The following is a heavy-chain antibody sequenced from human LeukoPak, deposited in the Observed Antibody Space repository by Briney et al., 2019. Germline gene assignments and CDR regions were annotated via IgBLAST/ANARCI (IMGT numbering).Heavy chain of an antibody. CDR3: ARAAVAGGVNFGD. Sequence: GGSLRLSCAASGFTVSSIHMSWVRQAPGKGLEWVSVIYSGGSTYYADSVKGRFTISRDNSKNTLYLQMNSLRVEDTAVYYCARAAVAGGVNFGDWGQGTLVTVSS. CDR2: IYSGGST. V-gene: IGHV3-53*01. D-gene: IGHD6-19*01. J-gene: IGHJ4*02. CDR1: GFTVSSIH.